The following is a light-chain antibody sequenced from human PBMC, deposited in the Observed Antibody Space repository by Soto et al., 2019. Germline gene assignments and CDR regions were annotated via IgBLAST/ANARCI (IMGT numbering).Light chain of an antibody. CDR3: AAWDDSLSGYV. V-gene: IGLV1-47*01. CDR1: SSTIGSDY. Sequence: QSVLTQPPSASGTPGRRVTISCSGSSSTIGSDYVYWYQQFPGTAPKLLIYRNNQRPSGVPDRFSGSKSGTSASLAISGFRSEDGADYYCAAWDDSLSGYVFGTGTKVTVL. CDR2: RNN. J-gene: IGLJ1*01.